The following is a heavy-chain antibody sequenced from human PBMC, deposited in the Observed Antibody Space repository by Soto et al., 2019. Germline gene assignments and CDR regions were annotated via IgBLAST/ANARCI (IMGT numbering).Heavy chain of an antibody. J-gene: IGHJ6*02. V-gene: IGHV1-69*01. Sequence: KASGGTFSGDAISWLRQAPGQGLEWMGQIVPFFKGTKYAQKFQGRVTITADDSTSTAFLDLSSLRSEDTAVYFCARDVSVNYYDSTYYYYAMDVWGQGTTVTVSS. CDR2: IVPFFKGT. CDR1: GGTFSGDA. CDR3: ARDVSVNYYDSTYYYYAMDV. D-gene: IGHD3-22*01.